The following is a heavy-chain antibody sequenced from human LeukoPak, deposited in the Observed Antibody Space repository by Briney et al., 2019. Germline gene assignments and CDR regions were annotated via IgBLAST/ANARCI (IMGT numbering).Heavy chain of an antibody. J-gene: IGHJ4*02. D-gene: IGHD1-26*01. V-gene: IGHV1-2*02. CDR1: GYTFTGYY. Sequence: ASVKVSCKASGYTFTGYYMHWVRQAPGQGLEWMGWINPNSGGTNYAQKFQGRVTMTRDTSISTAYMELSRLRSDDTAAYYCARGNMPYSGSYGFDYWGQGTLVTVSS. CDR3: ARGNMPYSGSYGFDY. CDR2: INPNSGGT.